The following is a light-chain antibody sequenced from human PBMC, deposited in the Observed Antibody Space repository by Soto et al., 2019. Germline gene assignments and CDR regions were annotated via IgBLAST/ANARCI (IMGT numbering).Light chain of an antibody. Sequence: QSVLTQPPSVSGAPGQRVTISCSGSSSNIGAGYDVHWYQQVPGTAPKLLINGNINRPSGVPDRFSGSTSGTSASLAITGLQADDEADYDCQSYDSSLTVVFGGGTKLTVL. V-gene: IGLV1-40*01. J-gene: IGLJ2*01. CDR3: QSYDSSLTVV. CDR1: SSNIGAGYD. CDR2: GNI.